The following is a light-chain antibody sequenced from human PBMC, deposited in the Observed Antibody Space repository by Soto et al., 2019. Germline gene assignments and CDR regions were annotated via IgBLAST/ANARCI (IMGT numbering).Light chain of an antibody. CDR2: RAS. J-gene: IGKJ1*01. CDR3: QQYYSFPWT. CDR1: QNIGRY. Sequence: DIQMTQSPSTLSASVGDEVTITCRASQNIGRYLAWYQQKAGKAPDLLIYRASDLESGVPSRFSGRGTDTEFTLTISSLQPDDFAAYYCQQYYSFPWTFGQGTKVGIK. V-gene: IGKV1-5*03.